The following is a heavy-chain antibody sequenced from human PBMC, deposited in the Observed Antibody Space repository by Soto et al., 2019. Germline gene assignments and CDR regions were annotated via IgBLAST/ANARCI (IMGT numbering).Heavy chain of an antibody. D-gene: IGHD3-22*01. CDR2: ISSSSSYI. J-gene: IGHJ4*02. CDR1: GFTFSSYS. V-gene: IGHV3-21*01. CDR3: ARPPNYYDSRGYYGY. Sequence: PGGSLRLSCAASGFTFSSYSMNWVRQAPGKGLEWVSSISSSSSYIYYADSVKGRFTISGDNAKNSLYLQMNSLRAEDTAVYYCARPPNYYDSRGYYGYWGQGTLVTVSS.